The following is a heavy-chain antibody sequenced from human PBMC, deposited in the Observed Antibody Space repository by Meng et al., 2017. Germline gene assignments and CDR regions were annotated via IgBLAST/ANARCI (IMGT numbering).Heavy chain of an antibody. CDR2: ISGSGGSA. V-gene: IGHV3-23*01. J-gene: IGHJ4*02. CDR1: GFTFSSYS. CDR3: AKRHEDILTGYYPPFDY. Sequence: GGSLRLSCAASGFTFSSYSMNWVRQAPGKGLEWVSAISGSGGSAYYADSVKGRFTISRDNSKNTLCLQMNSLRAEDTAVYYCAKRHEDILTGYYPPFDYWGQGTLVTVSS. D-gene: IGHD3-9*01.